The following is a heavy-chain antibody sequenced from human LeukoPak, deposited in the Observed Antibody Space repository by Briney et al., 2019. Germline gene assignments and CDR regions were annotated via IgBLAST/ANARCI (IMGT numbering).Heavy chain of an antibody. CDR1: GGSISSSSYY. CDR2: IYYSGST. V-gene: IGHV4-39*01. J-gene: IGHJ6*02. CDR3: ARGRRPPVVPAATGIYYYYYGMDV. D-gene: IGHD2-2*01. Sequence: SETLSLTCTVSGGSISSSSYYWGWIRQPPGKGLEWIGSIYYSGSTYYNPSLKSRVTISVDTSKNQFSLKLSSVTAADTAVYYCARGRRPPVVPAATGIYYYYYGMDVWGQGTTVTVSS.